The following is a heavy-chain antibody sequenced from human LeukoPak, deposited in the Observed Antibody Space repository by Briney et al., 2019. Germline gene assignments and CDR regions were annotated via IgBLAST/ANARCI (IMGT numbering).Heavy chain of an antibody. CDR1: GFTFSSYA. Sequence: GGSLRLSCAASGFTFSSYAMSWVRQAPGKGLEWVSAISGSGGSTSYADSVKGRFTISRDNSKNTLYLQMNSLRAEDTAVYYCAKGVGDSSGYRDYFDYWGQGTLVTVSS. CDR2: ISGSGGST. V-gene: IGHV3-23*01. CDR3: AKGVGDSSGYRDYFDY. D-gene: IGHD3-22*01. J-gene: IGHJ4*02.